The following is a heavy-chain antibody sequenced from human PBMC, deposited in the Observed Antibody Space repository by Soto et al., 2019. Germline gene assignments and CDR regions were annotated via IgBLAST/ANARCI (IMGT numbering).Heavy chain of an antibody. CDR2: VITVFGTA. Sequence: QVQLVQSGAEVKKPGSSVKVSCKASGGIFSTYAISWVRQAPGQGLEWMGGVITVFGTANYAQKFQGRVTITADKSTSTAYMDLSSLRSEDTAVYYCAATHTIADRGNIDHWGQGTLVTVSS. D-gene: IGHD6-6*01. J-gene: IGHJ4*02. CDR3: AATHTIADRGNIDH. CDR1: GGIFSTYA. V-gene: IGHV1-69*06.